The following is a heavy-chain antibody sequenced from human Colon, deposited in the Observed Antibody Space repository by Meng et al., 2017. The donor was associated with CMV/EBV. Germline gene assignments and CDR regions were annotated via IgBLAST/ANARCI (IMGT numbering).Heavy chain of an antibody. CDR3: ASYTWTQLCI. Sequence: TWAASGFTFSTYNMNWVRQAPGKGLEWVSSISSGSSDVYYADSVKGRFTISRDNAKNSLYLQMNSLRGDDTAVYYCASYTWTQLCIWGQGTLVTVSS. J-gene: IGHJ4*02. CDR2: ISSGSSDV. V-gene: IGHV3-21*01. CDR1: GFTFSTYN. D-gene: IGHD5-18*01.